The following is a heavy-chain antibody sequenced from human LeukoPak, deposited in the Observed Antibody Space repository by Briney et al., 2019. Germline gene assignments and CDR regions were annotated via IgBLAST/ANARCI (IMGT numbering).Heavy chain of an antibody. J-gene: IGHJ4*02. CDR1: VYTFTSHY. V-gene: IGHV1-46*01. Sequence: ASVTVSFMSSVYTFTSHYMHWVRQAPGQGLEWMGVIHPSGSSTNYAQKFQGRVTMTKDTSTSTVYIELNSLRSEDTAVYYCARMDMDIAMVTNYLDHWGQGTLVTVCS. D-gene: IGHD5-18*01. CDR2: IHPSGSST. CDR3: ARMDMDIAMVTNYLDH.